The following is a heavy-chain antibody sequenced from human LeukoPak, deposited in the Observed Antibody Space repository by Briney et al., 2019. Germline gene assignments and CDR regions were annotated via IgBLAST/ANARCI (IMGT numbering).Heavy chain of an antibody. D-gene: IGHD2-2*01. CDR2: ISGSGGST. V-gene: IGHV3-23*01. Sequence: GGSLRLSCAASGFTFSSYAMSWVRQAPGKGLEWVSAISGSGGSTYYADSVKGRFTISRDNSKNTLYLQMNSLRAEDTAVYYCAKVVCSSTSCYGGANAFDIWGQGTMVSVSS. CDR1: GFTFSSYA. CDR3: AKVVCSSTSCYGGANAFDI. J-gene: IGHJ3*02.